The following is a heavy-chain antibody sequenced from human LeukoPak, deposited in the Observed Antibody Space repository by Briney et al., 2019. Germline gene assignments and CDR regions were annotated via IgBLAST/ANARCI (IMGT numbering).Heavy chain of an antibody. V-gene: IGHV3-7*01. CDR1: GFTFSSYW. J-gene: IGHJ6*02. CDR3: ATYTHWVAGDV. CDR2: MNQDGSEK. Sequence: GGSLRLSCAASGFTFSSYWMHWVRQAPGKGLEWVANMNQDGSEKDYVDCVKGRFTISRDNARNSLYLQMSSLRAEDTAVYYCATYTHWVAGDVWGQGTTVTVSS. D-gene: IGHD3-16*01.